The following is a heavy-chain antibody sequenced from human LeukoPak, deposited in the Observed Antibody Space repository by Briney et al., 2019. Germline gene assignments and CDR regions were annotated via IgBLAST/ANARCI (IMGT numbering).Heavy chain of an antibody. CDR3: ARDPISSAWDGNFDF. V-gene: IGHV3-48*03. Sequence: GGSLRLSCAASGFTFSSYEMNWVRQAPGKGLEWVSYISSSGNPIRYADSVKGRFTISRDNAENSLYLQMNSLRAEDTAVYYCARDPISSAWDGNFDFWGQGTLVTVSS. D-gene: IGHD6-19*01. CDR2: ISSSGNPI. J-gene: IGHJ4*02. CDR1: GFTFSSYE.